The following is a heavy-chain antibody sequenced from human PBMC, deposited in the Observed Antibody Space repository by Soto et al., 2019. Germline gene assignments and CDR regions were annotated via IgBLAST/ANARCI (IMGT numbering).Heavy chain of an antibody. J-gene: IGHJ6*02. Sequence: QITLKESGPTLVQPTQTLTLTCIVSGFSLSTRGVGVGWIRQPPGKALEGLALIYWDDDKRYRPSLRSSLTITKDTSQNQVVLTMNNMDPVDTATYYCADRRMDVWRQGPTVTVSS. CDR3: ADRRMDV. V-gene: IGHV2-5*02. CDR2: IYWDDDK. CDR1: GFSLSTRGVG.